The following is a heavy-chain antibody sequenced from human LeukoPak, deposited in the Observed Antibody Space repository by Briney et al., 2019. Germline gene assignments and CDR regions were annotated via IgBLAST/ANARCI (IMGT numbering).Heavy chain of an antibody. Sequence: GGSLRLSCAASGFTFSKYGIHWVRQAPGKGLEWVALISFDNSYKNYADSVKGRFIISRDNSKNTVYLQMNSLRAEDTAVYYCAKDLAVVPGLDAFDVWGQGTMVTVSS. CDR1: GFTFSKYG. CDR3: AKDLAVVPGLDAFDV. CDR2: ISFDNSYK. D-gene: IGHD3-22*01. J-gene: IGHJ3*01. V-gene: IGHV3-30*18.